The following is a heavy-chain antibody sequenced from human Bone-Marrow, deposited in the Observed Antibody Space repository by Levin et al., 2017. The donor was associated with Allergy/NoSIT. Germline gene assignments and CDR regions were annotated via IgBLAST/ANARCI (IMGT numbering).Heavy chain of an antibody. D-gene: IGHD4-17*01. Sequence: PGGSLRLSCAASGFTISGTYFTWVRQAPGKGLEWVSVIYSGGTTYYADSVKGRFTISRDNSKNTVYLAMNSLRAEDTAVYFCARGHDYGDYFDPWGQGTLVTVSS. CDR1: GFTISGTY. V-gene: IGHV3-53*01. CDR3: ARGHDYGDYFDP. CDR2: IYSGGTT. J-gene: IGHJ5*02.